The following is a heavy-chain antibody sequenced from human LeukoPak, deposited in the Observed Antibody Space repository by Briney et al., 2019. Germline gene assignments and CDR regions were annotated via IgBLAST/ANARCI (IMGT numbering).Heavy chain of an antibody. Sequence: PGGSLRLSCAASGFTFSSYWMSWVRQAPGKGLEWVANIKQDGSEKYYVDSVKGRFTISRDNAKNSLYLQMNSLRAEDTAVYYCARESCSSTSCYGYFDYWGQGTLVTVSS. CDR1: GFTFSSYW. D-gene: IGHD2-2*01. CDR2: IKQDGSEK. V-gene: IGHV3-7*01. J-gene: IGHJ4*02. CDR3: ARESCSSTSCYGYFDY.